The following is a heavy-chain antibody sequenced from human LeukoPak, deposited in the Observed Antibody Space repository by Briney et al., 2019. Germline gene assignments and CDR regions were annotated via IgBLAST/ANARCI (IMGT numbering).Heavy chain of an antibody. Sequence: ASAKVSCKASGYTFTSYGISWVRQAPGQGLEWMGWISAYNGNTNYAQKLQGRVTMTTDTSTNTAYTELRSLRSEDTAVYYCARDPLSNVLLWFGELPYYFDYWGQGTLVTVSS. J-gene: IGHJ4*02. CDR3: ARDPLSNVLLWFGELPYYFDY. D-gene: IGHD3-10*01. V-gene: IGHV1-18*01. CDR1: GYTFTSYG. CDR2: ISAYNGNT.